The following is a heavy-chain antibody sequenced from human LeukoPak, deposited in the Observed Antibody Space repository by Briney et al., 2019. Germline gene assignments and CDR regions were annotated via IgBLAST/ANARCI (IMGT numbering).Heavy chain of an antibody. Sequence: SETLSLTCSVSGDSISSYYWSWIRQPPGKGLEWIGYIYYSGSTNYNPSLKSRVTISVDTSKNQFSLKLSSVTAADTAVYYCAREKGEAVAGTFDYWGQGTLVTVSS. V-gene: IGHV4-59*01. CDR2: IYYSGST. CDR3: AREKGEAVAGTFDY. CDR1: GDSISSYY. J-gene: IGHJ4*02. D-gene: IGHD6-19*01.